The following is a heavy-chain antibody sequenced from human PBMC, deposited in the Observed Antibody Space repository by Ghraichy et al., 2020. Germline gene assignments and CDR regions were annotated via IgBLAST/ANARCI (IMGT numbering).Heavy chain of an antibody. CDR3: AKDLRGTIPRSRRDWFDP. CDR2: ISGSGGST. J-gene: IGHJ5*02. V-gene: IGHV3-23*01. D-gene: IGHD3-16*01. Sequence: GESLNISCAASGFTFSSYAMSWVRQAPGKGLEWVSAISGSGGSTYYADSVKGRFTISRDNSKNTLYLQMNSLRAEDTAVYYCAKDLRGTIPRSRRDWFDPWGQGTLVTVSS. CDR1: GFTFSSYA.